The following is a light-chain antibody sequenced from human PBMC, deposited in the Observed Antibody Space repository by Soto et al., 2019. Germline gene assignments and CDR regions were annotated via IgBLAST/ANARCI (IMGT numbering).Light chain of an antibody. CDR3: QVWDSGSDNVV. CDR2: DDR. CDR1: NLGVKN. Sequence: SYELTQPPSVSVAPGQTATMTCAGNNLGVKNVHWFQQKPGQAPVLVVYDDRDRPSGIPERFSGSNSGNTATLTIGRVEAGDEADYYCQVWDSGSDNVVFGGGTKLTVL. V-gene: IGLV3-21*02. J-gene: IGLJ3*02.